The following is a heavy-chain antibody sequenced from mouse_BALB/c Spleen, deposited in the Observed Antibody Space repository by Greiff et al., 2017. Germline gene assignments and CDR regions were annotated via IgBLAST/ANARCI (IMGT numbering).Heavy chain of an antibody. D-gene: IGHD1-1*01. V-gene: IGHV2-6-7*01. CDR1: GFSLTGYG. CDR2: IWGDGST. Sequence: VMLVESGPGLVAPSQSLSITCTVSGFSLTGYGVNWVRQPPGKGLEWLGMIWGDGSTDYNSALKSRLSISKDNSKSQVFLKMNSLQTDDTARYYCARSYGRTPSWFAYWGQGTLVTVSA. J-gene: IGHJ3*01. CDR3: ARSYGRTPSWFAY.